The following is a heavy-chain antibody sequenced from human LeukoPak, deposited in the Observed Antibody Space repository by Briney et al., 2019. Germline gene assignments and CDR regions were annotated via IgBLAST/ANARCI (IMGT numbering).Heavy chain of an antibody. CDR2: ISSSGSTI. CDR3: ARDGPDTAMVYYFDY. Sequence: GGSLRLSCAASGFPFSSYEMNWVRQAPGKGLEWVSYISSSGSTIYYADSVKGRFTISRDNAKNSLYLQMNSLRAEDTAVYYCARDGPDTAMVYYFDYWGQGTLVTVSS. V-gene: IGHV3-48*03. D-gene: IGHD5-18*01. J-gene: IGHJ4*02. CDR1: GFPFSSYE.